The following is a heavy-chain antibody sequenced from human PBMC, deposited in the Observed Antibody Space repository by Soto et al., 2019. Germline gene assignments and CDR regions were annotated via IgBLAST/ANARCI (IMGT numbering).Heavy chain of an antibody. CDR1: GFTFDDYA. J-gene: IGHJ3*02. Sequence: PGGSLRLSCAASGFTFDDYAMHWVRQAPGKGLEWVSGISWNSGSIGYADSVKGRFTISRDNAKNSLYLQMNSLRAEDTALYYCAKTAWIAAAGTKAAFDIWGQGTMVTVSS. D-gene: IGHD6-13*01. CDR3: AKTAWIAAAGTKAAFDI. CDR2: ISWNSGSI. V-gene: IGHV3-9*01.